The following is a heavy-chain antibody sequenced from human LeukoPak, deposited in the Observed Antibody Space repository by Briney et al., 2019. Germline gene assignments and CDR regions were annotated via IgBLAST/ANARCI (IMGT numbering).Heavy chain of an antibody. CDR1: GFTFSSYS. CDR2: ISSSYI. V-gene: IGHV3-21*01. Sequence: GGSLRLSCAASGFTFSSYSMNWVRQAPGKGLEWVSSISSSYIYYADSVKGRFTISRDNAKNSLYLQMNSLRAEDTAVYYCAREAAAGTYYFDYWGQGTLVTVSS. CDR3: AREAAAGTYYFDY. J-gene: IGHJ4*02. D-gene: IGHD6-13*01.